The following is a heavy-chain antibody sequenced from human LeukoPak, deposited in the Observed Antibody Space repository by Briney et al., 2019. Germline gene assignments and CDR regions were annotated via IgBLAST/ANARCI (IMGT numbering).Heavy chain of an antibody. Sequence: GGSLRLSCAASGFTFSSYWMSWVRQAPGKGLEWVANMKQDGSEKYHVDFVKGRFSISRNNAKNSLYLQMNSLRAEDTAVYYCVRGMDVWGQGTTVTVSS. CDR3: VRGMDV. CDR1: GFTFSSYW. V-gene: IGHV3-7*03. CDR2: MKQDGSEK. J-gene: IGHJ6*02.